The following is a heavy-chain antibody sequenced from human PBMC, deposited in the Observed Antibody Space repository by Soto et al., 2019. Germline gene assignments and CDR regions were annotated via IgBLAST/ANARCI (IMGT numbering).Heavy chain of an antibody. V-gene: IGHV4-61*01. J-gene: IGHJ4*02. CDR3: ATYTGSSYGRLDY. D-gene: IGHD1-26*01. CDR2: IFNSGST. Sequence: ETLSLTCTVSGGSVSSSTYYWSWIRQPPGMGLEWIGNIFNSGSTNYNPSLRSRVTISVDTSKNQFSLKLSSVTAADTAVYYCATYTGSSYGRLDYWGQGALVTVSS. CDR1: GGSVSSSTYY.